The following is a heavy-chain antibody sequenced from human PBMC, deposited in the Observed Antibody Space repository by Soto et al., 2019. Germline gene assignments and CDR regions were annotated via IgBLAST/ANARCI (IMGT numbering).Heavy chain of an antibody. Sequence: KGLEWIGEINHSGSTNYNPSLKSRVTISVDTSKNQFSLKLSSVTAADTAVYYCARGRSPNYYYYYYMDVWGKGTTVTVSS. D-gene: IGHD1-26*01. J-gene: IGHJ6*03. V-gene: IGHV4-34*01. CDR2: INHSGST. CDR3: ARGRSPNYYYYYYMDV.